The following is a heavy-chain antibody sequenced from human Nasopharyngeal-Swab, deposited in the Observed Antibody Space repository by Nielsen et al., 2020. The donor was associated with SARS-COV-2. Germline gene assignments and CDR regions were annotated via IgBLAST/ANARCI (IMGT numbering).Heavy chain of an antibody. J-gene: IGHJ6*03. CDR1: GASFSGYY. Sequence: GSLRLSCGLHGASFSGYYWGWIRQPPGKGLEWIGDITRSGNTNYNPALRSRVTISVATSKGEFSLKLASVTAADTAIYFCARVNNGGVMVPASYSFFMDVWGKGTSVAVSS. CDR3: ARVNNGGVMVPASYSFFMDV. CDR2: ITRSGNT. V-gene: IGHV4-34*01. D-gene: IGHD3-3*02.